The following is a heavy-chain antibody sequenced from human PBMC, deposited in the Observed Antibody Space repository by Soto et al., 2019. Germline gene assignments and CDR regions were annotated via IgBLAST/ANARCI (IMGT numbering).Heavy chain of an antibody. Sequence: SETLSLTWTVSGGSISSSSYYWGWIRQPPGKGLEWIGSIYYSGSTYYNPSLKSRVTISVDTSKNQFSLKLSSVTAADTAVYYCARHWHCSGGSCYSGAELGRFDPWGQGTLVTVSS. CDR2: IYYSGST. J-gene: IGHJ5*02. V-gene: IGHV4-39*01. CDR1: GGSISSSSYY. CDR3: ARHWHCSGGSCYSGAELGRFDP. D-gene: IGHD2-15*01.